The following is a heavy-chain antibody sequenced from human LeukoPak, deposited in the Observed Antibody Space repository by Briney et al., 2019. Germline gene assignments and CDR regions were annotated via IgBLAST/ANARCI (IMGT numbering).Heavy chain of an antibody. CDR1: GGSISSSSYY. J-gene: IGHJ5*02. CDR2: IYYSGST. Sequence: SETLSLTCTVSGGSISSSSYYWGWIRQPPGKGLEWIGSIYYSGSTYYNPSLKSRVTMSVDTSKNQFSLKLSSVTAADTAVYYCARVETYDSSGFWFDPWGQGTLVTVSS. D-gene: IGHD3-22*01. V-gene: IGHV4-39*07. CDR3: ARVETYDSSGFWFDP.